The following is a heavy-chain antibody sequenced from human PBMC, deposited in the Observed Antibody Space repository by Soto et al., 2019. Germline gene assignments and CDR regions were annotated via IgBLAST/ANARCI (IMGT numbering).Heavy chain of an antibody. CDR1: GGSISSSSYY. D-gene: IGHD3-10*01. CDR2: IFYSGST. V-gene: IGHV4-39*01. CDR3: ARHKVRGASRWFDS. Sequence: SETLSLTCTVSGGSISSSSYYWGWIRQPPGKGLEWIGSIFYSGSTYYNPSLKSRVTISVDTSKNQFSLKLSSVTAADTAVYYCARHKVRGASRWFDSWGQGSQVTVSS. J-gene: IGHJ5*01.